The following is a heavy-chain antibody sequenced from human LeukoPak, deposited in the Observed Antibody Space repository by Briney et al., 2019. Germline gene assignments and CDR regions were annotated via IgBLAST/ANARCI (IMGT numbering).Heavy chain of an antibody. CDR1: GYTFTSYY. CDR3: ARARDYAHDY. D-gene: IGHD4/OR15-4a*01. Sequence: ASVKVSCKASGYTFTSYYMHWVRQAPGQGLEWMGIINPSGGSTSYAQKFQGRVTMTRDTSISTAYMELSRLRSDDTAVYYCARARDYAHDYWGQGTLVTVSS. V-gene: IGHV1-46*01. CDR2: INPSGGST. J-gene: IGHJ4*02.